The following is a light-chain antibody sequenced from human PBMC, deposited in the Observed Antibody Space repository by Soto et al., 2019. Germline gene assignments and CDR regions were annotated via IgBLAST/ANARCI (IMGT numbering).Light chain of an antibody. CDR3: SSYTSSSPLVV. V-gene: IGLV2-14*01. J-gene: IGLJ2*01. Sequence: QSVLTQPASVSGSPGQSITISCTGTSSDVGGYNYVSGYQQHPGKAPKLMIYDVSNRPSGVSNRFSGYKSGNTASLTISGLQAEYEADYYCSSYTSSSPLVVFGGVTKLTVL. CDR2: DVS. CDR1: SSDVGGYNY.